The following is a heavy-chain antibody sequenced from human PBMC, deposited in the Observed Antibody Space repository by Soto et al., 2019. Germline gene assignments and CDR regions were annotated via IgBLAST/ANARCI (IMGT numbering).Heavy chain of an antibody. CDR3: ARLTKWFGELWEMGKKDYYYMDV. Sequence: SETLSLTCAVYGGSFSGYYWSWIRQPPGKGLEWIGEINHSGSTNYNPSLKSRVTISVDTSKNQFSLKLSSVTAADTAVYYCARLTKWFGELWEMGKKDYYYMDVWGKGTTVTVSS. D-gene: IGHD3-10*01. CDR1: GGSFSGYY. J-gene: IGHJ6*03. V-gene: IGHV4-34*01. CDR2: INHSGST.